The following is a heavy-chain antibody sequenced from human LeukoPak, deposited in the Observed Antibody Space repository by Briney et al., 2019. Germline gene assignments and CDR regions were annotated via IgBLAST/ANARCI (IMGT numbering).Heavy chain of an antibody. Sequence: PGGSLRLSCVASGFPFSLYTMNWVRQVPGKGLQWLSSITSRSDFIFYEESLKGRFTISRDNAKNSLFLQMNSLSAEDTARYYCAKDGRAGDNFDLWGRGTLVTVSS. CDR3: AKDGRAGDNFDL. V-gene: IGHV3-21*01. D-gene: IGHD2-21*02. CDR1: GFPFSLYT. CDR2: ITSRSDFI. J-gene: IGHJ2*01.